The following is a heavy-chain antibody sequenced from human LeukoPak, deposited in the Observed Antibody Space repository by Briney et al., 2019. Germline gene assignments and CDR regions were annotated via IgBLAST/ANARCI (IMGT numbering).Heavy chain of an antibody. CDR3: ARDRGISMIATDFDY. CDR1: GYTFTTNN. CDR2: INPNSGGT. Sequence: ASVKVSCKASGYTFTTNNIHWVRQAPGQGLEWMGWINPNSGGTSYAQKFQGRVTMTRDTSISTAYMELSRLRSDDTAVYYCARDRGISMIATDFDYWGQGTLVIVSS. D-gene: IGHD3-22*01. J-gene: IGHJ4*02. V-gene: IGHV1-2*02.